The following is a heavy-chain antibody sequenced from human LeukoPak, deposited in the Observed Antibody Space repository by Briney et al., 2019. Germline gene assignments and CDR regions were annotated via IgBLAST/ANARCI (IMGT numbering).Heavy chain of an antibody. Sequence: PGGSLRLSCAASGFTLNSYSMNWVRQAPGKGLEWVSYISNSGNSIYYADSVKGRFTISRDNAKNSLYLQMNSLRAEDTAEYYCARGVQYDILTGYPYYLDYWGQGTLVIVSS. CDR3: ARGVQYDILTGYPYYLDY. V-gene: IGHV3-48*04. D-gene: IGHD3-9*01. J-gene: IGHJ4*02. CDR2: ISNSGNSI. CDR1: GFTLNSYS.